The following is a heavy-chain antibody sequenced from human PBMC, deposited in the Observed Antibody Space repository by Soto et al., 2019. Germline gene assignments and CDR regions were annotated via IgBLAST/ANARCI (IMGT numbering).Heavy chain of an antibody. CDR3: ARDQGYCSGGSCYVFDS. D-gene: IGHD2-15*01. CDR1: GGSISSSNW. J-gene: IGHJ4*02. Sequence: SETLSLTCSVSGGSISSSNWWSCVRQPPGKGLEWIGEIYYSGTTKYNPSLKSRVTISVDKSKNQFSLNLYSVTAADTAVYYCARDQGYCSGGSCYVFDSWGQGTLVTVSS. V-gene: IGHV4-4*02. CDR2: IYYSGTT.